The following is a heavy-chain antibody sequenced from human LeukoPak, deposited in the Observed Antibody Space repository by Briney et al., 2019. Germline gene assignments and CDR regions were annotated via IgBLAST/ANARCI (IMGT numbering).Heavy chain of an antibody. D-gene: IGHD3-10*01. CDR2: ISYDGSNK. V-gene: IGHV3-30-3*01. J-gene: IGHJ4*02. CDR1: GFTVSSYA. CDR3: ARDHYYGSVLDW. Sequence: GGSLRLSCAASGFTVSSYAMHWVRQAPGKGLEWVAVISYDGSNKYYADSVKGRFTISRDNSKNTLYPQMNSLRAEDTAVYYCARDHYYGSVLDWWGQGPLVTVSS.